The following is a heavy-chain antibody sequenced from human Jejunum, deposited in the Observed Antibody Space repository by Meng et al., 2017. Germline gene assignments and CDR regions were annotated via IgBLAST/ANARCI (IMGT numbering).Heavy chain of an antibody. J-gene: IGHJ4*02. V-gene: IGHV4-61*01. Sequence: QGQRHGSGPELVCPSGTLARYFSVCVGSYTSCSYYWSWIRQPPGKGLEWIGYIYYGGTTNYNPSLKSRVTISADTSKNQFSLKLSSVTAADTAVYYCARGSRGYSYGWGQGTLVTVSS. CDR1: VGSYTSCSYY. CDR3: ARGSRGYSYG. D-gene: IGHD5-18*01. CDR2: IYYGGTT.